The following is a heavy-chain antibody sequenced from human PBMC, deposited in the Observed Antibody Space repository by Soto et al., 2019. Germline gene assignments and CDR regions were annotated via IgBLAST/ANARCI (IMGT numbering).Heavy chain of an antibody. J-gene: IGHJ4*02. Sequence: PSETLSLTCTLSGASITSTTYFWAWIRQPPGKGLEWVGSIYCSGKTHYNPSLRSRVTISVDGSKNQFSLQMTSVTAADTAVYYCAKNLPRTGRFDYWGQGALVTVSS. V-gene: IGHV4-39*01. CDR2: IYCSGKT. CDR1: GASITSTTYF. CDR3: AKNLPRTGRFDY.